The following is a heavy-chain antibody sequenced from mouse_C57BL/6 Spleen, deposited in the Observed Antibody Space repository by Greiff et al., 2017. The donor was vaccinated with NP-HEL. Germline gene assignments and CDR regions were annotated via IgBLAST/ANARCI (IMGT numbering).Heavy chain of an antibody. CDR3: ATREVTGGFDY. V-gene: IGHV5-17*01. CDR1: GFTFSDYG. CDR2: ISSGSGSI. Sequence: EVQLEESGGGLVKPGGSLKLSCAASGFTFSDYGMHWVRQAPEKGLEWVAYISSGSGSIYYADTVKGRITISRDNAKNTLFLQMTRLRSEDTAMYYCATREVTGGFDYWGQGTPLTVSS. J-gene: IGHJ2*01. D-gene: IGHD2-2*01.